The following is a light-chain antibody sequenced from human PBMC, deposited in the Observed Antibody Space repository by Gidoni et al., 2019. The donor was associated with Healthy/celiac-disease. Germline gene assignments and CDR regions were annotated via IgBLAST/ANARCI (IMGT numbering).Light chain of an antibody. CDR2: AAS. CDR3: QQSYSTPPT. V-gene: IGKV1-39*01. CDR1: QSISSY. Sequence: DIQMTQSPSSLSASVGDRVTITCRASQSISSYLNWYQQKPGKAPKLLIYAASSLQSGVPSRFSGSGSGTDCTLTISSLQPEDFATYYCQQSYSTPPTFGQXTKVEIK. J-gene: IGKJ1*01.